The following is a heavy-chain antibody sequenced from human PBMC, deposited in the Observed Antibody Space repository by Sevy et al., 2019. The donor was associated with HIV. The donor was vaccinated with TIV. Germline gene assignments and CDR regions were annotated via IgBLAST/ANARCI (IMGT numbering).Heavy chain of an antibody. CDR1: GFTFSSYE. J-gene: IGHJ4*02. D-gene: IGHD3-10*01. CDR3: ARDPFYYYGSGKFDY. CDR2: ISSSGSNI. Sequence: GGSLRLSCAASGFTFSSYEMNWVRHAPGKGLEWVSYISSSGSNIYYEASVKGRFTISRDNAKKSLYLQMNSLRAEDTAVYYCARDPFYYYGSGKFDYWGQGTLVTVSS. V-gene: IGHV3-48*03.